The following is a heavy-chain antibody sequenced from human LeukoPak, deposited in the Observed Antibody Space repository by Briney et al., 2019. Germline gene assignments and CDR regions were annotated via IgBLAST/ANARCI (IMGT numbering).Heavy chain of an antibody. CDR3: ARHAVERVGAHFDY. V-gene: IGHV4-39*01. D-gene: IGHD1-26*01. CDR1: GGSISSSSYC. CDR2: IYYSGST. J-gene: IGHJ4*02. Sequence: SETLSLTCTVSGGSISSSSYCWGWIRQPPGKGLEWIGSIYYSGSTYYNPSLKSRVTISVDTSKNQFSLRLSSVTAADTAVYYCARHAVERVGAHFDYWGQGTLVTVSS.